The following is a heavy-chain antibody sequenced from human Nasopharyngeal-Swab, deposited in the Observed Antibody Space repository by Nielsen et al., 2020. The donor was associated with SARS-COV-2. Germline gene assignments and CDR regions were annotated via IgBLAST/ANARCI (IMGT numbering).Heavy chain of an antibody. CDR1: GFTFSSYD. J-gene: IGHJ4*02. V-gene: IGHV3-13*01. Sequence: GESLKISCAASGFTFSSYDMHRVRQATGKGLEWVSAIGTAGDTYYPGSVKGRFTISRENAKNSLYLQMNSLRAGDTAVYYCARADGSLFDYWGQGTLVTVSS. D-gene: IGHD1-26*01. CDR2: IGTAGDT. CDR3: ARADGSLFDY.